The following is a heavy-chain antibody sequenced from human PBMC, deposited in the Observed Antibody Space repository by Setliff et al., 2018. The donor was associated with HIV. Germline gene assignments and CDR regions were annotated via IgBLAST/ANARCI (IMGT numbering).Heavy chain of an antibody. V-gene: IGHV4-39*07. CDR2: INHSGTT. CDR1: GGSINSSTYY. Sequence: KSSETLSLTCTVSGGSINSSTYYWGWLRQPPGKGLEWIGEINHSGTTYYNPSLKSRVTISVDMSNNQFSLKVTSVTAADTAVYYCMRGRSITIFGVAYFDFWGQGTQVTVSS. CDR3: MRGRSITIFGVAYFDF. J-gene: IGHJ4*02. D-gene: IGHD3-3*01.